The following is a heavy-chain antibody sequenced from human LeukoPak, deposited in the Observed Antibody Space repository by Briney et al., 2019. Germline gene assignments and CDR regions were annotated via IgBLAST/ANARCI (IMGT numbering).Heavy chain of an antibody. D-gene: IGHD3-10*01. CDR3: ASSLYYGSGEDAFDI. CDR2: ISGDGGST. CDR1: GFTFDDYA. Sequence: GGSLRLSCAASGFTFDDYAMHWVRQAPGKGLEGVSLISGDGGSTYYADSVKGRFTISRDNSKNSLYLQMNSLRTEDTALYYCASSLYYGSGEDAFDIWGKGTMVTVSS. V-gene: IGHV3-43*02. J-gene: IGHJ3*02.